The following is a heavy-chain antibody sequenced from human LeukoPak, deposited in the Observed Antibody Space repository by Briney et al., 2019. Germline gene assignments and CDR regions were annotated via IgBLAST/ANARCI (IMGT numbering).Heavy chain of an antibody. CDR3: AQDLAWGAFDY. V-gene: IGHV3-21*04. CDR1: GFIFSTYS. CDR2: ISSSSIYI. D-gene: IGHD7-27*01. J-gene: IGHJ4*02. Sequence: GGSLRLSCAASGFIFSTYSINWVRQAPGKGLEWVSSISSSSIYIYYADSVKGRFTISRDNAKNSLYLQMNSLRVEDTAIYYCAQDLAWGAFDYWGQGTLVTVSS.